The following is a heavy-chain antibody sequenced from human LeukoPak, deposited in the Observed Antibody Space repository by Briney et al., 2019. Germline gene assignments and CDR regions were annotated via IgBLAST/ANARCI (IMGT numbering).Heavy chain of an antibody. CDR1: GFTFSDSW. CDR2: MNQDGSAK. CDR3: ATYTHWVAGDV. D-gene: IGHD3-16*01. Sequence: PGGSLRLSCAASGFTFSDSWMSWVRQAPGKGLEWVANMNQDGSAKGYVDSVKGRFTISRDNARNSLYLRMSSLRPEDTAVYYCATYTHWVAGDVWGQGTTVTVSS. J-gene: IGHJ6*02. V-gene: IGHV3-7*01.